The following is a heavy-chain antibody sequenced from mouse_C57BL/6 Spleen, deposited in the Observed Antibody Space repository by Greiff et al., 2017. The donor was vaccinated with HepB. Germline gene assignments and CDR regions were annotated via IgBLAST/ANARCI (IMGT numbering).Heavy chain of an antibody. J-gene: IGHJ4*01. Sequence: VQLKESGPELVKPGASVKISCKASGYSFTGYYMNWVKQSPEKSLEWIGEINPSTGGTTYNQKFKAKATLTVDKSSSTAYMQLKSLTSEDSAVYYCARWRLYRGYAMDYWGQGTSVTVSS. CDR3: ARWRLYRGYAMDY. CDR1: GYSFTGYY. D-gene: IGHD2-1*01. CDR2: INPSTGGT. V-gene: IGHV1-42*01.